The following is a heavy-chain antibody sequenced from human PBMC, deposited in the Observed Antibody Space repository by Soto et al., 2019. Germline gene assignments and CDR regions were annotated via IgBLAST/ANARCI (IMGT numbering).Heavy chain of an antibody. Sequence: QVQLVESGGGVVQPGRSLRLSCAASGFTFSSYGMHWVRQAPGKGLEWVAVISYDGSNKYYADSVKGRFTTSRDNSKNTLYLQMNSLRAEDTAVYYCAKDLYYYDSSGYHTTDYWGQGTLVTVSS. V-gene: IGHV3-30*18. CDR1: GFTFSSYG. D-gene: IGHD3-22*01. CDR2: ISYDGSNK. CDR3: AKDLYYYDSSGYHTTDY. J-gene: IGHJ4*02.